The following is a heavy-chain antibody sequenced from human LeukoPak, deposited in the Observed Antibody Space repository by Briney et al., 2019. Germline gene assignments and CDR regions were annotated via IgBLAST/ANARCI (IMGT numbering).Heavy chain of an antibody. CDR1: GFTFSSYG. CDR2: ISSSGSTM. CDR3: ARDPGSGYEEHFDY. D-gene: IGHD5-12*01. V-gene: IGHV3-11*01. Sequence: GGSLRLSCAASGFTFSSYGMSWIRQAPGKGLEWVSYISSSGSTMYYTDSVKGRFTISRDNAKDSLYLQMNSLRAEDTAVYYCARDPGSGYEEHFDYWGQGTLVTVSS. J-gene: IGHJ4*02.